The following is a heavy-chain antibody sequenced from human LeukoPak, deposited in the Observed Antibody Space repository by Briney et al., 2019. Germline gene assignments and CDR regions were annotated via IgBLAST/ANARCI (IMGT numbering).Heavy chain of an antibody. Sequence: EGSLRLSCEGSAFIFSGHWMNWVRQAPGKGLEWVSLIYVSGDTYYTDSVKGRFTISKDTSENTLYLQMNSLRVEDTAVYYCARDRLQYFDYWGQGTLVTVSS. J-gene: IGHJ4*02. CDR3: ARDRLQYFDY. V-gene: IGHV3-53*01. CDR1: AFIFSGHW. D-gene: IGHD3-16*01. CDR2: IYVSGDT.